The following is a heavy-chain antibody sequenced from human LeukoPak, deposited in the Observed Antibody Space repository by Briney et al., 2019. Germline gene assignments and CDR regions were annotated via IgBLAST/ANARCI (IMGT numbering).Heavy chain of an antibody. CDR2: IYYSGST. V-gene: IGHV4-39*07. D-gene: IGHD1-26*01. CDR1: GGSISSSSYY. CDR3: ARGSHSLYFDY. J-gene: IGHJ4*02. Sequence: SETLYLTCTVSGGSISSSSYYWGWIRRPPGKGLEWIGRIYYSGSTYYNPSLKSRVTISVDTSKNQFSLKLSSVTAADTAVYYCARGSHSLYFDYWGQGTLVTVSS.